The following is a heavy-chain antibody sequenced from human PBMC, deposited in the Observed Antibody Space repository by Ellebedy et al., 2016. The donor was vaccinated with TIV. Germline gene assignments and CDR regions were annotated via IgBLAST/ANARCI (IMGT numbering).Heavy chain of an antibody. Sequence: GESLKISCEASGITVSDYFMNWVRQAPGKGLEWVSVLYKDGKSNYTDSVNGRFTVSRDNSKNTLYLQMDSLRAEDTAVYYCARDPGGGGDYGENWFDPWGRGTVVTVSS. J-gene: IGHJ5*02. CDR3: ARDPGGGGDYGENWFDP. D-gene: IGHD4-17*01. V-gene: IGHV3-66*01. CDR1: GITVSDYF. CDR2: LYKDGKS.